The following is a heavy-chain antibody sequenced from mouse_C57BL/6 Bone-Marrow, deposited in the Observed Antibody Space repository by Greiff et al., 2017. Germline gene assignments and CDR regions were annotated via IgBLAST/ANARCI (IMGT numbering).Heavy chain of an antibody. CDR1: GYTFTSYG. V-gene: IGHV1-81*01. J-gene: IGHJ3*01. CDR2: IYPRSGNT. Sequence: QVQLQQSGAELARPGASVKLSCKASGYTFTSYGISWVKQRTGQGLEWIGEIYPRSGNTYYNEKFKGKATLTADKSSSTAYMELRSLTSEDSAVYFCARGYHDYAWFAYWGQRTLVTVSA. CDR3: ARGYHDYAWFAY. D-gene: IGHD2-4*01.